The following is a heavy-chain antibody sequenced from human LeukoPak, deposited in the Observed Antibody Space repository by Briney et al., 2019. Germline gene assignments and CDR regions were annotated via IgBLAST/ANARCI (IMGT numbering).Heavy chain of an antibody. D-gene: IGHD2-2*01. V-gene: IGHV3-7*01. CDR3: ARDIVIVPDASPLGLGY. J-gene: IGHJ4*02. CDR1: GFTFSRYW. Sequence: GGSLRLSCAASGFTFSRYWMSWVRQAPGKGLEWVANIKQDGSEKYYVDSVKGRFTISRDSAKNSLYLQMNSLSPEDTAVYYCARDIVIVPDASPLGLGYWGQGTLVSVSS. CDR2: IKQDGSEK.